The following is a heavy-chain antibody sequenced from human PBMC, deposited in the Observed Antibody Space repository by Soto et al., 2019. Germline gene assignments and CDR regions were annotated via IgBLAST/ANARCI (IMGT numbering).Heavy chain of an antibody. CDR2: IYYSGST. CDR1: GGSISSYY. Sequence: PSETLSLTCTVSGGSISSYYWSWIRQPPGKGLEWIGDIYYSGSTNYNPSLKSRVTISVDTSKNQFSLKLSSVTAADTAVYYCARHGYDVWNRYKVSGMDGWGHGTTVAVSS. J-gene: IGHJ6*02. V-gene: IGHV4-59*08. D-gene: IGHD3-3*01. CDR3: ARHGYDVWNRYKVSGMDG.